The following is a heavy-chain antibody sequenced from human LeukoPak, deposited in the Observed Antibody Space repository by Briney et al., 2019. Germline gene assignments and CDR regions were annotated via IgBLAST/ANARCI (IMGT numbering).Heavy chain of an antibody. J-gene: IGHJ4*02. CDR1: GSPFTSYW. CDR3: AILHHSGYLDYFDY. V-gene: IGHV5-10-1*01. Sequence: NLGESLKISCQGSGSPFTSYWISWVRQLPGKGREWMGRIDPSDSYTNYSPSFQGHVTISADKSISTAYLQWSSLKASDTAMYYCAILHHSGYLDYFDYWGQGTLVTVSS. CDR2: IDPSDSYT. D-gene: IGHD5-12*01.